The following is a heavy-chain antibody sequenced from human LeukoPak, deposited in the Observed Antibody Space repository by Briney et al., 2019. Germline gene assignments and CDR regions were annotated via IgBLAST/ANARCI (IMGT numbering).Heavy chain of an antibody. J-gene: IGHJ4*02. Sequence: GASVKVSCKASGYTFTGYYMHWVRQAPGQGLEWMGWINPNSGGTNYAQKFQGRVTMTRDTSISTAYMELSRLRSDDTAVYYCARDQAQNYAAYFDYWGQGTLVTVSS. V-gene: IGHV1-2*02. D-gene: IGHD1-7*01. CDR1: GYTFTGYY. CDR3: ARDQAQNYAAYFDY. CDR2: INPNSGGT.